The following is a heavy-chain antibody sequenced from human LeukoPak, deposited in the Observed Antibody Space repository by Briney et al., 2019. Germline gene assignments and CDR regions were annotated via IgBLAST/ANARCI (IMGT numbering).Heavy chain of an antibody. CDR3: ARVGVGATAGSVFPGHAFDI. V-gene: IGHV4-59*01. CDR1: GGSISIYY. J-gene: IGHJ3*02. CDR2: IYYSGST. D-gene: IGHD1-26*01. Sequence: MPSETLSLTCTVSGGSISIYYWSWIRQPPGKGLEWIGYIYYSGSTNYNPSLKSRVTISVDTSKNQFSLKLSSVTAADTAVYYCARVGVGATAGSVFPGHAFDIWGQGTMVTVSS.